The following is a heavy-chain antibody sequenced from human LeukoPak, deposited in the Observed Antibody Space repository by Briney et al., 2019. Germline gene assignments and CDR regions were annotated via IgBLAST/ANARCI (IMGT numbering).Heavy chain of an antibody. CDR2: ISGSGGST. V-gene: IGHV3-23*01. CDR1: GFTFSSYA. D-gene: IGHD3-10*01. J-gene: IGHJ4*02. Sequence: GGSLRLSCAASGFTFSSYAMSWVRQAPGKGLEWVSAISGSGGSTYYAYSVKGRFTISRDTSKNTLYLQMNSLRAEAPAVYYCAKAPLLLWFGARPFDYWGEGTLVTASS. CDR3: AKAPLLLWFGARPFDY.